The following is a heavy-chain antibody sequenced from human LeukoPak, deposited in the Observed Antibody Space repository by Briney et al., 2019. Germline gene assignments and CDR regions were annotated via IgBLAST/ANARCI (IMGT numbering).Heavy chain of an antibody. CDR3: ARGDYGDYDWFDP. CDR2: IIPIFGTA. D-gene: IGHD4-17*01. V-gene: IGHV1-69*13. J-gene: IGHJ5*02. Sequence: SVKVSCKASGGTFSSYAISWVRQAPGQGLEWMGGIIPIFGTANYAQKFQGRVTITADESTSTAYIELSSLRSEDTAVYYCARGDYGDYDWFDPWGQGTLVTVSS. CDR1: GGTFSSYA.